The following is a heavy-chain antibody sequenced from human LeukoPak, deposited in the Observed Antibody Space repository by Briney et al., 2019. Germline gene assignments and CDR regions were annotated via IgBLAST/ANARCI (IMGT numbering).Heavy chain of an antibody. V-gene: IGHV4-4*07. CDR3: ARAVGATAPNDTFDI. Sequence: SETLSLTRTVSGRSISSYYCSWIRQPAGKGLEWIGRIYTSGSTNYNRSLKSRVTMSVDTSKNQFSLKLSSVTAADTAVYYCARAVGATAPNDTFDIWGQGTMVTVSS. D-gene: IGHD1-26*01. CDR1: GRSISSYY. J-gene: IGHJ3*02. CDR2: IYTSGST.